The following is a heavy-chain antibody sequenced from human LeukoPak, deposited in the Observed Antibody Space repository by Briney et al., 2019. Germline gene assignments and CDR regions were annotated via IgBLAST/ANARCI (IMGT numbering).Heavy chain of an antibody. V-gene: IGHV4-34*01. D-gene: IGHD4-17*01. J-gene: IGHJ4*02. CDR3: ARVTGDYPKYYYDY. CDR2: INHSGST. CDR1: GGSFSGYY. Sequence: SETLSLTCAVYGGSFSGYYWSWIRQPPGKGLEWIGEINHSGSTNYNPSLKSRVTISVDTSKNQFSLQLSSVTAADTAVYYCARVTGDYPKYYYDYWGQGTLVTVSS.